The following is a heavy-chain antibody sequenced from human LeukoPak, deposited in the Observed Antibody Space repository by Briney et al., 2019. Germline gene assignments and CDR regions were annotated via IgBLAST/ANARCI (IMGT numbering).Heavy chain of an antibody. CDR1: GFTFRSYS. V-gene: IGHV3-21*04. J-gene: IGHJ4*02. CDR3: AKDENPARIVVPASSFDY. Sequence: GGSLRLSCAASGFTFRSYSMNWVRQAPGKGLEWVSAIDPSSTYIYYADSVKGRFTISRDNAENSLYLQMNSLRAEDTAVYYCAKDENPARIVVPASSFDYWGQGTLVTVSS. D-gene: IGHD2-2*01. CDR2: IDPSSTYI.